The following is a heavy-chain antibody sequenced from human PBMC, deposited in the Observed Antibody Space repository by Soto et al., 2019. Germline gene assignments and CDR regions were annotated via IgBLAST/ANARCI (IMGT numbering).Heavy chain of an antibody. V-gene: IGHV4-38-2*02. CDR3: ARDSAIFGVDDAYGMDV. CDR2: IYHSGST. D-gene: IGHD3-3*01. CDR1: GYSISSGYY. Sequence: SETLSLTCAVSGYSISSGYYWGWIRQPPGKGLEWIGSIYHSGSTYYNPSLKSRVTISVDTSKNQFSLKLSSVTAADTAVYYCARDSAIFGVDDAYGMDVWGQGTTVTAP. J-gene: IGHJ6*02.